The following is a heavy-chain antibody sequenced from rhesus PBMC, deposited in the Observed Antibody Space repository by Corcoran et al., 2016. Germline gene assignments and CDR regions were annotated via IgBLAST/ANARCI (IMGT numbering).Heavy chain of an antibody. D-gene: IGHD3-3*01. CDR2: IYGNSAST. CDR1: GGSISGYYY. Sequence: VQLQQWGEGLVKPSETLSLTCAVYGGSISGYYYWSWIRQPPGKGLDWIGYIYGNSASTNYNPSLTNRVTISKDTSKNQFSLKLRSVTAADTAVYYCARPTYYNIWTGYYPGNEYFEFWGQGALVTVSS. CDR3: ARPTYYNIWTGYYPGNEYFEF. V-gene: IGHV4-73*01. J-gene: IGHJ1*01.